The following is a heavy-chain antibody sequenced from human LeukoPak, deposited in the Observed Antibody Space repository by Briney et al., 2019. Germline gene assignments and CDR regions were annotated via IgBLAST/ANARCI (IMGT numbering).Heavy chain of an antibody. CDR2: ISYDGGNK. J-gene: IGHJ6*02. CDR1: GFTFSSYG. D-gene: IGHD2-2*01. CDR3: AKEYCSSTSCYGGMDV. Sequence: GGSLRLSCAASGFTFSSYGMHWVRQAPGKGLEWVAVISYDGGNKYYADSVKGRFTISRDNSKNTLYLQMNSLRAEDTAVYYCAKEYCSSTSCYGGMDVWGQGTTVTVSS. V-gene: IGHV3-30*18.